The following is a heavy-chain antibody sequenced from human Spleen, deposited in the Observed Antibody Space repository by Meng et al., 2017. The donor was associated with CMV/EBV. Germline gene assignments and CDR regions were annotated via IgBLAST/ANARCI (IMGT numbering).Heavy chain of an antibody. CDR1: GGSMRSSNL. CDR2: IYHIGST. J-gene: IGHJ4*02. V-gene: IGHV4-4*02. Sequence: QVQLQESGPGLVKPSGTLSLTCAVSGGSMRSSNLWTWVRHVPGKGLEWIGEIYHIGSTNYNPSLKSRVTISVDKFKNQFSLKLGSVTAADTAVYYCARIERRRILKYCGSDCSTTDYWGQGTLVTVSS. D-gene: IGHD2-21*02. CDR3: ARIERRRILKYCGSDCSTTDY.